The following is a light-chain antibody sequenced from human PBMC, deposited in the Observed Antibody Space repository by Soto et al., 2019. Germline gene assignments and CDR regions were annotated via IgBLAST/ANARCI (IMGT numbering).Light chain of an antibody. CDR3: QQSYSDFWT. CDR1: QSISSY. V-gene: IGKV1-39*01. J-gene: IGKJ1*01. Sequence: DIQMTQSPSSLSASVGDRVTITCRASQSISSYLNWYQQRPGKAPKLLIYAASSLQSGVPSRFSGSGSGTHFTLTISTLQPEDFATYSCQQSYSDFWTFGQGTKVEIK. CDR2: AAS.